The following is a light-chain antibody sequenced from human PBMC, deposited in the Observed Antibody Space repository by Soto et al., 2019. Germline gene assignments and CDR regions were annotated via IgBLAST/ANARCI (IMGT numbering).Light chain of an antibody. Sequence: QPVLTQSSSASASLGSSVKLTCTLSSGHSSYIIAWHQQQPGKAPRYLMKVEGSGNYNRGSEVPDRFSGSSSGADRHLTISNLQSEDEADYYCETWDSNTRVFGGGTKLTVL. J-gene: IGLJ3*02. V-gene: IGLV4-60*03. CDR2: VEGSGNY. CDR1: SGHSSYI. CDR3: ETWDSNTRV.